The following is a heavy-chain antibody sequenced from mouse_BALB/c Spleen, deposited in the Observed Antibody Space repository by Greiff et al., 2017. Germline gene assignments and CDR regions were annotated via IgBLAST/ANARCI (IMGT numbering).Heavy chain of an antibody. D-gene: IGHD1-1*02. CDR1: GYSFTSYY. CDR2: IDPFNGGT. V-gene: IGHV1S135*01. CDR3: ARGNYDYAMDY. Sequence: EVQLQQSGPELMKPGASVKISCKASGYSFTSYYMHWVKQSHGKSLEWIGYIDPFNGGTSYNQKFKGKATLTVDKSSSTAYMHLSSLTSEDSAVYYCARGNYDYAMDYWGQGTSVTVSS. J-gene: IGHJ4*01.